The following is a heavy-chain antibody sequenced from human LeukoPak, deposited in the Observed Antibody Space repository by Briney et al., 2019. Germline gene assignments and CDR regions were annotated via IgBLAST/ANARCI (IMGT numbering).Heavy chain of an antibody. CDR3: ARVIYARAATGFQD. Sequence: EASVKVSCKASGYTFTGYYMHWVRQAPGQGLEWMGWINPNSGGTNYAQKFQGRVTMTRDTSISTAYLELGRLRSDDTAVYYCARVIYARAATGFQDWGQGSLVTISS. CDR2: INPNSGGT. CDR1: GYTFTGYY. D-gene: IGHD2-15*01. V-gene: IGHV1-2*02. J-gene: IGHJ1*01.